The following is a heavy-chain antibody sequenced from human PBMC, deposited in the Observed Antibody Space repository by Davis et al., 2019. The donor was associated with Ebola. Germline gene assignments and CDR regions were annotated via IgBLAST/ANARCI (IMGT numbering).Heavy chain of an antibody. CDR3: ASKDVGSSWSHWYFDL. J-gene: IGHJ2*01. V-gene: IGHV4-59*08. CDR2: IYYSGST. CDR1: GGSISSYY. Sequence: GSLRLSCTVSGGSISSYYWSWIRQPPGKGLEWIGYIYYSGSTNYNPSLKSRVTISVDTSKNQFSLKLSSVTAADTAVYYCASKDVGSSWSHWYFDLWGRGTLVTVSS. D-gene: IGHD6-13*01.